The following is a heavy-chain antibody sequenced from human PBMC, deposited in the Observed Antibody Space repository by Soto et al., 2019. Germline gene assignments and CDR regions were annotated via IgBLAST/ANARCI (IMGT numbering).Heavy chain of an antibody. D-gene: IGHD5-12*01. J-gene: IGHJ4*02. Sequence: QVQLVQSGAEVKRPGSSVKVSCEASGGTFSSLGFTWVRQAPGQGPEWMGGIIPISGRTTFAPKFLGRVTITADESTRTTYMELTALTSDDTSIYYCATRGTQGRWLEFADYWGQGTLVTVSS. CDR1: GGTFSSLG. V-gene: IGHV1-69*01. CDR2: IIPISGRT. CDR3: ATRGTQGRWLEFADY.